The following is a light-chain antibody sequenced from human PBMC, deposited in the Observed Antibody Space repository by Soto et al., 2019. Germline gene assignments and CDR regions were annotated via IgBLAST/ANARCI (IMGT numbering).Light chain of an antibody. V-gene: IGLV2-18*01. J-gene: IGLJ1*01. CDR3: SLYTSSSTQV. CDR1: SSDVGYYNR. Sequence: QSVLTQPPSVSGSPGQSVTISCTGTSSDVGYYNRVSWYQQPPGTAPKLLIYEVSNRPSGVPDRFSGSKSGNTASLTISGLQAEDEADYYCSLYTSSSTQVFGTGTKVTVL. CDR2: EVS.